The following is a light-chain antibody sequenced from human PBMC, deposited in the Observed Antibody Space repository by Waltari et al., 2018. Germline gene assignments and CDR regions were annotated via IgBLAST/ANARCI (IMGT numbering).Light chain of an antibody. Sequence: DIVMTQSPESLAVSLGVRATINCNSSQSILHSSDNRNYLAWYQQRPGQSPRLVIYWASTRESGIPDRFSGSGSGTDFTLTLSSLQAEDVAVYYCQQYYTTPITFGGGSRVEIK. V-gene: IGKV4-1*01. CDR3: QQYYTTPIT. J-gene: IGKJ4*01. CDR2: WAS. CDR1: QSILHSSDNRNY.